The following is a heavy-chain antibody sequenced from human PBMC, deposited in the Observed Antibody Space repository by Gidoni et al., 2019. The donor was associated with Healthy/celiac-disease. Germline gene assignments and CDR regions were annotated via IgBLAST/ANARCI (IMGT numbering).Heavy chain of an antibody. CDR2: ISGSGGST. J-gene: IGHJ2*01. CDR3: AKGSYDSSGYYSYWYFDL. D-gene: IGHD3-22*01. CDR1: GFTFSSSA. V-gene: IGHV3-23*01. Sequence: EVQLLESGGGLVQPGGSLRLPCAASGFTFSSSASSWVRQAPGQGLEWVSAISGSGGSTYYADSVKGRFTISRDKSKNTLYLQMNSLRAEDTAVYYCAKGSYDSSGYYSYWYFDLWGRGTLVTVSS.